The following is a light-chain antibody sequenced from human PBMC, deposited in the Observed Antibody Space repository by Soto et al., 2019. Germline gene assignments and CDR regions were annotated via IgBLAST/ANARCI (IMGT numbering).Light chain of an antibody. Sequence: DIQMTQSPPSLSASVGDRVTITCQASQDISTYLNWYQQKPGRAPKLLIYDASKLERGVPSRFSGRGSVTDFTFTISGLEPEDTETYYCQQFQDLLTFGPGTKVEIK. CDR1: QDISTY. V-gene: IGKV1-33*01. CDR3: QQFQDLLT. J-gene: IGKJ3*01. CDR2: DAS.